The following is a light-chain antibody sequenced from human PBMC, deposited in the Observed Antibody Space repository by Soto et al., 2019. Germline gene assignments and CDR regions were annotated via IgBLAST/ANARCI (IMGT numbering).Light chain of an antibody. CDR3: SSYRNTRALERV. V-gene: IGLV2-14*01. J-gene: IGLJ1*01. CDR1: TSDLGGYNY. Sequence: QSALTQPASVSGSPGQSITISCTGTTSDLGGYNYVSWYQQYPGKAPKLVIYEVSHRPSGVSNRFSGSKSGNTASLTISGRQAEDAADYYCSSYRNTRALERVFGTGTKLTVL. CDR2: EVS.